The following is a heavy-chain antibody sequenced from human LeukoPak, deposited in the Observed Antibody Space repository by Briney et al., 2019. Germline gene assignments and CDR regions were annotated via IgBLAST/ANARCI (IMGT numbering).Heavy chain of an antibody. D-gene: IGHD3-10*01. CDR2: INPSGGST. CDR3: ARDGGSVYYGSGSYPTHYYYYYMDV. Sequence: ASVKVSCKASGYTFTSYYMHWVRQAPGQGLEWMGIINPSGGSTSYAQKFQGRVTMTRDMSTSTDYMELSSLRSEDTAVYYCARDGGSVYYGSGSYPTHYYYYYMDVWGKGTTVTVSS. V-gene: IGHV1-46*01. J-gene: IGHJ6*03. CDR1: GYTFTSYY.